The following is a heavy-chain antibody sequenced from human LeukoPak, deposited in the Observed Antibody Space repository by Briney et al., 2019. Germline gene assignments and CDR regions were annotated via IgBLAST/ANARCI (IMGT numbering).Heavy chain of an antibody. D-gene: IGHD3-10*01. CDR2: ISSSGSIT. V-gene: IGHV3-48*01. CDR1: GFTLSSHN. CDR3: ARPGITAFDI. J-gene: IGHJ3*02. Sequence: PTGGSLRLSCVASGFTLSSHNINWVRQAPGKGLEWVSHISSSGSITYYGDSVKGRITISRDNAKNSVSLYMNSLRAEDSAGYYCARPGITAFDIWGQGTMVTVSS.